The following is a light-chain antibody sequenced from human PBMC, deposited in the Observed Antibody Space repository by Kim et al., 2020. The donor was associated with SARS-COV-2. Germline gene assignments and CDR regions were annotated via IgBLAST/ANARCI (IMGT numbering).Light chain of an antibody. V-gene: IGLV6-57*03. CDR1: RRSLASGY. CDR3: QTYDSSSRV. Sequence: KTLPLSCTRSRRSLASGYVQWYQQRPGSAPTTVIYEDNKRPSGVPYRFSGSIDSSSNSASLIISGLEADDEADYYCQTYDSSSRVFGGGTQLTVL. CDR2: EDN. J-gene: IGLJ3*02.